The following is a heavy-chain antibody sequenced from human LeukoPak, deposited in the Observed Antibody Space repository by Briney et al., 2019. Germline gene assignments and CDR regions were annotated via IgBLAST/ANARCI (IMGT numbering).Heavy chain of an antibody. J-gene: IGHJ4*02. D-gene: IGHD3-22*01. V-gene: IGHV4-39*01. CDR2: IYYTAST. Sequence: SETLSLTCTVPGGSISSSSYYWGWIRQPPGKGLEWIGTIYYTASTYYNPSLKSRVTISIDTSKNQFSLRLSSVTAADTAVYFCARASNYFDILYWGQGTLVTVS. CDR3: ARASNYFDILY. CDR1: GGSISSSSYY.